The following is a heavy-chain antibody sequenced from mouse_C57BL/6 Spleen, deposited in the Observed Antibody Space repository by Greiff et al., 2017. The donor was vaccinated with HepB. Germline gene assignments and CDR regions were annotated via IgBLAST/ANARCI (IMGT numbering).Heavy chain of an antibody. J-gene: IGHJ3*01. D-gene: IGHD3-2*02. CDR3: TRELREGFAY. CDR2: IDPENGDT. Sequence: DVQLQESGAELVRPGASVKLSCTASGFNIKDDYMHWVKQRPEQGLEWIGWIDPENGDTEYASKFQGKATITADTSSNTAYLQLSSLTSEDTAVYYCTRELREGFAYWGQGTLVTVSA. CDR1: GFNIKDDY. V-gene: IGHV14-4*01.